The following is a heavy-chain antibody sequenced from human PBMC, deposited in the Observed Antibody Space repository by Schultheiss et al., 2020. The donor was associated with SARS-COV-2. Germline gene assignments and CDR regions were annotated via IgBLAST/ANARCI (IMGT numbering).Heavy chain of an antibody. CDR1: GFTFSSYA. V-gene: IGHV3-23*01. Sequence: GGSLRLSCAASGFTFSSYAMHWVRQAPGKGLVWVSAISGSGGSTYYADSVKGRFTISRDNSKNTLYLQMNSLRAEDTAVYYCAKEDIVATISIDEVHAFDIWGQGTIVTVSS. CDR2: ISGSGGST. J-gene: IGHJ3*02. D-gene: IGHD5-12*01. CDR3: AKEDIVATISIDEVHAFDI.